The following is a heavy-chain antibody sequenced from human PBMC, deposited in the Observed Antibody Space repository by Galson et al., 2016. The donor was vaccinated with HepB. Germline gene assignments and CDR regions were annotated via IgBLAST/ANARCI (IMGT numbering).Heavy chain of an antibody. Sequence: SLRLSCAASGFTFSTYAMNWVRQAPGRGLEWVSSISSSSRYIYYADSVKGRFTSSRDNAKNSLFLQMNSLRAEDTAVYYCARGGPLEMSTILGFDYWGQGTQVTVSS. J-gene: IGHJ4*02. CDR2: ISSSSRYI. D-gene: IGHD5-24*01. V-gene: IGHV3-21*01. CDR1: GFTFSTYA. CDR3: ARGGPLEMSTILGFDY.